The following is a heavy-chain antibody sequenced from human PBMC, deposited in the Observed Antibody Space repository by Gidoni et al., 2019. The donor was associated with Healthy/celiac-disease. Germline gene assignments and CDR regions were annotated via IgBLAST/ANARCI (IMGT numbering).Heavy chain of an antibody. V-gene: IGHV4-39*01. CDR2: IYYSGST. J-gene: IGHJ4*02. CDR3: ARSIMITFGVPGVDY. D-gene: IGHD3-16*01. Sequence: QEWIGSIYYSGSTHYNPSLKSRVTISVDTSKNQFSLKLRSVTAADTAVYYCARSIMITFGVPGVDYWGQGTLVTVSS.